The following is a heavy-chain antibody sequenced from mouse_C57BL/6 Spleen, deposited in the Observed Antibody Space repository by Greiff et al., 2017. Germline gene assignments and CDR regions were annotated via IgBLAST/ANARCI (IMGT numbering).Heavy chain of an antibody. CDR3: ARSGYYGSSSYWYFDV. Sequence: QVQLQQSGAELVKPGASVKISCKASGYAFSSYWMNWVKQRPGKGLEWIGQIYPGDGATNYNGKFKGKATLTADKSSSTAYMQLSSLTSEDSAVYFCARSGYYGSSSYWYFDVWGTGTTVTVSS. CDR2: IYPGDGAT. V-gene: IGHV1-80*01. CDR1: GYAFSSYW. J-gene: IGHJ1*03. D-gene: IGHD1-1*01.